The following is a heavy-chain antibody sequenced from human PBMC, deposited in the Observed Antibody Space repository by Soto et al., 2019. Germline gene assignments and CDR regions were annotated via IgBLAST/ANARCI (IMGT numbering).Heavy chain of an antibody. D-gene: IGHD2-21*02. J-gene: IGHJ6*02. CDR2: IYYSGST. CDR3: ARVCGGDCLHGMDV. CDR1: GGAISSGAHY. Sequence: SNTLPVTCTVTGGAISSGAHYWSWIRQHPGKGLEWIGYIYYSGSTYYNPSLKSRVTISVDTSKNQFSLKLSSVTAADTAVYYCARVCGGDCLHGMDVWGQGTTVT. V-gene: IGHV4-31*03.